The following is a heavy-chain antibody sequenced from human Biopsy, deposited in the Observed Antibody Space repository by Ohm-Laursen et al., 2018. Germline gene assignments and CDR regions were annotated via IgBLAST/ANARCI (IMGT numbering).Heavy chain of an antibody. CDR3: AKDRWPHVVVVTTNFDS. D-gene: IGHD2-21*02. CDR2: FSGSGGNT. J-gene: IGHJ4*02. CDR1: GFTFSNYA. V-gene: IGHV3-23*01. Sequence: GSLRLSCSASGFTFSNYAMSWVRQAPGKGLEWVSTFSGSGGNTNYADSVKGRFTISRDNSKNTLYLQMNSLRDEDTAVYYCAKDRWPHVVVVTTNFDSWGQGTLVTVSS.